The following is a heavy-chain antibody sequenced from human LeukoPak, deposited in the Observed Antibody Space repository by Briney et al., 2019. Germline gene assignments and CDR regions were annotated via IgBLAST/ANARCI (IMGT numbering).Heavy chain of an antibody. CDR1: GGSISSYY. CDR3: ARGGSYDYVWVTPPNSDAFDI. V-gene: IGHV4-4*07. Sequence: SETLSLTCAVSGGSISSYYWSWIRQPAGKGLEWIGRIYTSGSTNYNPSLKSRVTMSVDTSKNQFSLKLSSVTAADTAVYYCARGGSYDYVWVTPPNSDAFDIWGQGTMVTVSS. CDR2: IYTSGST. J-gene: IGHJ3*02. D-gene: IGHD3-16*01.